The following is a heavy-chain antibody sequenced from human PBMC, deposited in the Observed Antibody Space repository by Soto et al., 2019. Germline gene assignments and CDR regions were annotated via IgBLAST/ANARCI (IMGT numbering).Heavy chain of an antibody. Sequence: AAVKVSCKASGGTFSSYTISWVRQAPGQGLEWMGRIIPILGIANYAQKFQGRVTITADKSTSTAYMELSSLRSEDTAVYYCARAAAGSPSDYWGQGTLVTVSS. J-gene: IGHJ4*02. CDR3: ARAAAGSPSDY. V-gene: IGHV1-69*02. CDR1: GGTFSSYT. D-gene: IGHD6-13*01. CDR2: IIPILGIA.